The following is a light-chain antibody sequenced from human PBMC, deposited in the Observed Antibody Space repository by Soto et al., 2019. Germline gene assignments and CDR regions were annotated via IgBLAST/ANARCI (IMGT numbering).Light chain of an antibody. J-gene: IGKJ1*01. Sequence: EIVLAQSPGTLSLSPGERATLSCRASQSVSSSYLAWYQQKPGQAPRLLIYGASSRATGIPDRFSGSGSGTDFTLTISRLEPEDFAVYYCQQYGSSREWKCCQGTKVDIK. CDR1: QSVSSSY. CDR2: GAS. CDR3: QQYGSSREWK. V-gene: IGKV3-20*01.